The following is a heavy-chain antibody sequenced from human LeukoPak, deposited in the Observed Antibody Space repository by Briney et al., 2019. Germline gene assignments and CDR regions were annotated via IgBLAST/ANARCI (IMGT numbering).Heavy chain of an antibody. V-gene: IGHV3-73*01. D-gene: IGHD3-10*01. CDR1: GFTFSGSA. CDR3: TRRKGMGLGGDYYYYMDV. Sequence: GGSLRLSCAASGFTFSGSAMHWVRQASGKGLEWVGRIRSKANSYATAYAASVKGRFTISRDDSKNTAYLQMNSLKTEDTAVYYCTRRKGMGLGGDYYYYMDVWGKGTTVTVSS. J-gene: IGHJ6*03. CDR2: IRSKANSYAT.